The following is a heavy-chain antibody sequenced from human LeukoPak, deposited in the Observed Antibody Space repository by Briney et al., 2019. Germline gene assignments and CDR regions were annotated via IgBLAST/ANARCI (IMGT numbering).Heavy chain of an antibody. CDR2: IYPPDSDT. CDR3: TRLYSSSSWGAFGY. J-gene: IGHJ4*02. V-gene: IGHV5-51*01. D-gene: IGHD6-6*01. Sequence: GESLKISCKGSGYTFSNYWIAWVRQMPGKGLEWMEIIYPPDSDTRYSPSFQGQVTISVDKSISTAFLQWSTLKASDTAMYYCTRLYSSSSWGAFGYWGQGTLVTVSS. CDR1: GYTFSNYW.